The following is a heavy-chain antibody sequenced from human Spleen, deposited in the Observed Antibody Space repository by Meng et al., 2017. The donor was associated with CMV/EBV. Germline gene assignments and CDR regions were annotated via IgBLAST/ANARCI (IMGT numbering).Heavy chain of an antibody. CDR1: GFTFSDYY. V-gene: IGHV3-11*01. CDR2: ISRSGSTI. D-gene: IGHD3-3*01. Sequence: GESLKISCAASGFTFSDYYMSWIRQAPGKGLEWVSYISRSGSTIYYADSVKGRFTISRDNAKNSLYLQMNSLRAEDTAVYYCARDPHDFWSGYYCYYGMDVWGQGTTVTVSS. CDR3: ARDPHDFWSGYYCYYGMDV. J-gene: IGHJ6*02.